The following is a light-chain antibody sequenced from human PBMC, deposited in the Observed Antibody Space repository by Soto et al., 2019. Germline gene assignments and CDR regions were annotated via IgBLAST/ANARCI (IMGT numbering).Light chain of an antibody. CDR3: HQYNSYSYT. CDR1: QSISSW. CDR2: DAS. Sequence: IQMTQSPSTLSASVGDRVTITCRASQSISSWLAWYQQKPGKAPKLLIYDASSLESGVPSRFSGSGSGTEFTLTISSLQPDDFATYYCHQYNSYSYTFGQGTKVDIK. V-gene: IGKV1-5*01. J-gene: IGKJ2*01.